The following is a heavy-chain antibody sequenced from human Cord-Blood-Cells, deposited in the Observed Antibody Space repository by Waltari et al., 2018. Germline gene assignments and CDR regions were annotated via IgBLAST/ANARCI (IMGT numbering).Heavy chain of an antibody. V-gene: IGHV4-31*03. CDR2: IYYSGST. CDR1: GGSISSGGYY. D-gene: IGHD6-13*01. Sequence: QVQLQESGPGLVKPSQTLSLTCPVSGGSISSGGYYWSWIRQHPGKGLEWIGYIYYSGSTYYNPSLKSRVTISVDTSKNQFSLKLSSVTAADTAVYYCARDQVAAASYGMDVWGQGTTVTVSS. CDR3: ARDQVAAASYGMDV. J-gene: IGHJ6*02.